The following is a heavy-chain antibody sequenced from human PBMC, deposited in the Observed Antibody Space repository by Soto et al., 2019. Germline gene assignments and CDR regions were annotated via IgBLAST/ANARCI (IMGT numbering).Heavy chain of an antibody. CDR2: ISPDGSTT. J-gene: IGHJ4*02. D-gene: IGHD1-26*01. CDR1: GFTISNYW. V-gene: IGHV3-74*01. Sequence: GVSMRLSCVASGFTISNYWMHWVRQAPGKGLIWVSRISPDGSTTNYADSVKGRFTISRDNAKNTLYLQMDSLRAEDTALYYCTRVISGSSGLFDYWGQGTLVTVSS. CDR3: TRVISGSSGLFDY.